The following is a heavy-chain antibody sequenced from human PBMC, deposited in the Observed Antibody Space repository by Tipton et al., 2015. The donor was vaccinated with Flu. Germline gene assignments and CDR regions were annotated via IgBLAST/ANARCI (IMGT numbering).Heavy chain of an antibody. CDR3: TYFWPARY. V-gene: IGHV3-49*03. D-gene: IGHD2/OR15-2a*01. Sequence: QLVQSGGGLVQPGRSLRLSCTASGFTFGDYAMSWFRQAPGKELEWVGFIRSKVYGGTTEYAASVKGRFTISRDDSKSIAYLQMNSLKTEDTAVYYRTYFWPARYWGQGTLVTVSS. J-gene: IGHJ4*02. CDR1: GFTFGDYA. CDR2: IRSKVYGGTT.